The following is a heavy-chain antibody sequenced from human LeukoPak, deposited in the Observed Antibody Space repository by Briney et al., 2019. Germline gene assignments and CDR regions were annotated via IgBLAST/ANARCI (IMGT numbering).Heavy chain of an antibody. J-gene: IGHJ6*03. CDR3: ARAEGYCSSTSCSYYYYYMDV. V-gene: IGHV4-59*01. CDR2: IYYSGST. Sequence: PSETLSLTCTVSGGSISSYYWSWIRQPPGKGLEWIGYIYYSGSTNYNPSLKSRVTISVDTSKNQFSLKLSSVTAADTAVYYCARAEGYCSSTSCSYYYYYMDVWGKGTTVTVSS. D-gene: IGHD2-2*01. CDR1: GGSISSYY.